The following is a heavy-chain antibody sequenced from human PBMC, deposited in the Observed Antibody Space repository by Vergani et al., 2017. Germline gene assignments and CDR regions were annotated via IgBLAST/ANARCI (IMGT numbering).Heavy chain of an antibody. V-gene: IGHV1-2*02. CDR1: GYTFTGYY. D-gene: IGHD3-22*01. J-gene: IGHJ3*02. CDR3: ARVGYYYDSSGYPFDAFDI. CDR2: INPNSGGT. Sequence: QVQLVQSGAEVKKPGASVKVSCKASGYTFTGYYMDWVRQAPGQGLEWMGWINPNSGGTNYAQKFQGRVTMTRDTSISTAYMELSRLRSDDTAVYYCARVGYYYDSSGYPFDAFDIWGQGTMVTVSS.